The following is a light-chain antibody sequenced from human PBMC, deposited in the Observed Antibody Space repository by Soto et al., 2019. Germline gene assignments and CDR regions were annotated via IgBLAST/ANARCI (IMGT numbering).Light chain of an antibody. Sequence: DIQMTQSPSTLSASVGDRVTITCRASQSIDTWLAWYQQKPGKAPRLLIYKASSLESGVPSKFSGSGSGTDFTLTINSLQPDDVATYYCQQYDSYSSWTFGQGTKVEIK. V-gene: IGKV1-5*03. CDR1: QSIDTW. CDR2: KAS. CDR3: QQYDSYSSWT. J-gene: IGKJ1*01.